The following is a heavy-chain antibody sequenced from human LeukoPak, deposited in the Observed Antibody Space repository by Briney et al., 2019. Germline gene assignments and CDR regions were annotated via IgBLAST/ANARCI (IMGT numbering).Heavy chain of an antibody. CDR1: GFTFSTYT. J-gene: IGHJ4*02. CDR3: ARDSSNSYYFDY. V-gene: IGHV3-48*01. CDR2: ISSTTSII. Sequence: GGSLRLSCAASGFTFSTYTMNWVRQAPGKGLEWVSYISSTTSIIYYADSVKGRFTISRDNAKNSLYLQMNSLRAEDTAVYYCARDSSNSYYFDYWGQGTLVTVSS. D-gene: IGHD6-13*01.